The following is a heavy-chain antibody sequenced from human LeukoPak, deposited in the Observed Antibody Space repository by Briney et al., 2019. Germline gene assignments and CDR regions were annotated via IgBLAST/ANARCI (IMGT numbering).Heavy chain of an antibody. D-gene: IGHD2-21*02. Sequence: ASVKVSCKASGYTFAGFFMHWVRQAPGQGLEWMGWINPNIGDAYYAQKFQGRVTMTRDRSINTAYMELSRLTSDDTAVYYCARMDLDGGDSIGFDSWGQGTLVTVSS. CDR3: ARMDLDGGDSIGFDS. CDR1: GYTFAGFF. J-gene: IGHJ5*01. CDR2: INPNIGDA. V-gene: IGHV1-2*02.